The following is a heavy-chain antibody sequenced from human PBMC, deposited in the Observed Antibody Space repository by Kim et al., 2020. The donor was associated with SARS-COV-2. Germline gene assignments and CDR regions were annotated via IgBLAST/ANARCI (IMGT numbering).Heavy chain of an antibody. Sequence: RGNTNYTPALTSRVTISVNTSKNQFSLKLTSVAAADTAVYYCAMGVPGYWGQGTLVTVSS. CDR3: AMGVPGY. J-gene: IGHJ4*02. CDR2: RGNT. D-gene: IGHD3-16*01. V-gene: IGHV4-34*01.